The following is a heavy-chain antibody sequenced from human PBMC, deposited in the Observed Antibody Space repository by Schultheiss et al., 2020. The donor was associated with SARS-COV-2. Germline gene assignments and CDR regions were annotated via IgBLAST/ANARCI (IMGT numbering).Heavy chain of an antibody. CDR2: ISSGGSYI. Sequence: GGSLRLSCAASGFTFSSYEMNWVRQAPGKGLEWVSYISSGGSYIYYADSVKGRFTISRDNAKNSLYLQMNSLRAEDTAVYYCAREGIAVAGWDYYYYYGMDVWGQGTTVTVSS. V-gene: IGHV3-21*05. CDR1: GFTFSSYE. CDR3: AREGIAVAGWDYYYYYGMDV. J-gene: IGHJ6*02. D-gene: IGHD6-19*01.